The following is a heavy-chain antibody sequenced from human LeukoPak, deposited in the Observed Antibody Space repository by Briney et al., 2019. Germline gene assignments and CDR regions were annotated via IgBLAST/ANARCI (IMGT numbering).Heavy chain of an antibody. CDR3: ARQLPTAAADTRGYFDY. D-gene: IGHD6-25*01. V-gene: IGHV4-39*01. CDR1: GGSISIISSSTYY. J-gene: IGHJ4*02. Sequence: SETLSLTCTVSGGSISIISSSTYYWGWIRQAPGKGLEWIGSLYYGENSHYNPSLKSRATLSVDTSKNQFSLKLTSVTAADAAVYFCARQLPTAAADTRGYFDYWGQGTVVTVSS. CDR2: LYYGENS.